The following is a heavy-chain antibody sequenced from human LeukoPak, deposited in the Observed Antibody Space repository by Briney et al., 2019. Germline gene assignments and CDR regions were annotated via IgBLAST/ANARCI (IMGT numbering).Heavy chain of an antibody. V-gene: IGHV4-38-2*01. Sequence: SSETLSLTCAVSGYSISRGYSWGWIRQPPGMGLEWIGNMYHSESTHYNPSLKSRVTISADTSKNQFSLKPSSVTAADTAVYYCARFDHVWETHGMDAFDLWGQGTMVTVSS. CDR3: ARFDHVWETHGMDAFDL. J-gene: IGHJ3*01. CDR1: GYSISRGYS. D-gene: IGHD3-16*01. CDR2: MYHSEST.